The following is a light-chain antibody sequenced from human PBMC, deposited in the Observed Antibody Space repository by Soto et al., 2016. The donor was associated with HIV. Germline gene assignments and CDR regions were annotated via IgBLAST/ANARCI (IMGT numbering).Light chain of an antibody. CDR1: QGIADF. CDR3: QQYSRAPYT. J-gene: IGKJ2*01. Sequence: DIQMTQSPSSLSASMGDRVTITCRASQGIADFLAWFQQRPGKAPESLIYAAITLQSGVTSRFSGSASGTNFSLTISSLQPDDSAAYYCQQYSRAPYTFGQGTKLEI. V-gene: IGKV1-16*01. CDR2: AAI.